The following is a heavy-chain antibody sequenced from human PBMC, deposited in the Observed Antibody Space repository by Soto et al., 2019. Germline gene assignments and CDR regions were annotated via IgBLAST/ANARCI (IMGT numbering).Heavy chain of an antibody. CDR1: GGSFTSNNW. CDR3: ARVGRSSSWQRYGMDV. CDR2: IYRTGST. J-gene: IGHJ6*02. D-gene: IGHD6-13*01. V-gene: IGHV4-4*02. Sequence: SETLSLTCAVSGGSFTSNNWWTWVRQPPGQGLEWIGEIYRTGSTNYNPSLKSRVTISVDTSKNQFSLKLSSVTAADTAVYYCARVGRSSSWQRYGMDVWGQGTTVTVSS.